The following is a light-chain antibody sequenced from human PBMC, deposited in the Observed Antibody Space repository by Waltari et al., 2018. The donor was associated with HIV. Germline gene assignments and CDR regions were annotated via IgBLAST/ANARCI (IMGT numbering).Light chain of an antibody. CDR2: LAS. V-gene: IGKV2-28*01. J-gene: IGKJ1*01. CDR1: QRLLGVNGYNS. Sequence: DIVMTQSTLSLSVTPGEPATISCTSSQRLLGVNGYNSLDWYLQKPGQSPQPLIYLASTRASGVPDRFSGSGSGTDFTLKISRVEAEDVGLYYCMQTLQSPWTFGQGTNVEIK. CDR3: MQTLQSPWT.